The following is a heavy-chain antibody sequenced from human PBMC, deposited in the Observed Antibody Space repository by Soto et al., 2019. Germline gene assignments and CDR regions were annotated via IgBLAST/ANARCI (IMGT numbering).Heavy chain of an antibody. CDR3: ARDRVTIFGVVIIDRNYHYGMDV. Sequence: VASVKVSCKASGGTFSSYAISWVRQAPGQGLEWMGGIIPIFGTANYAQKFQGRVTITADESTSTAYMELSSLRSEDTAVYYCARDRVTIFGVVIIDRNYHYGMDVWGQGTTVTVSS. J-gene: IGHJ6*02. CDR1: GGTFSSYA. D-gene: IGHD3-3*01. V-gene: IGHV1-69*13. CDR2: IIPIFGTA.